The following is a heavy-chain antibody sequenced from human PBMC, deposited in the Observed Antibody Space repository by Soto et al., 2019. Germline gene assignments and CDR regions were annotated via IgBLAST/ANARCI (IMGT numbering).Heavy chain of an antibody. CDR2: ISSSSSYI. D-gene: IGHD3-22*01. Sequence: EVQLVESGGGLVQPGGSLRLSCAASGFTFSSYSMNWVRQTPGKGLEWVSSISSSSSYIDYADSVKGRFTISRDNAKNSLYLQMNSLRAEDTAVYYCATGQYYYDSSGYRFDIWGQGTMVTVSS. V-gene: IGHV3-21*01. CDR1: GFTFSSYS. J-gene: IGHJ3*02. CDR3: ATGQYYYDSSGYRFDI.